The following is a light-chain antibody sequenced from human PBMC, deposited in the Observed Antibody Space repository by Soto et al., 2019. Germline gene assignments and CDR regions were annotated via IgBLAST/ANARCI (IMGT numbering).Light chain of an antibody. Sequence: QSVLTQSSSASASLGSSVELTCTLSSGHSSYIIAWHQQQPGKAPRYLMKLEGSGSYNKGSGVPDRFSGSSSGADHYLTISNLQFEDEADYYCETWDSNTRVFGTGTKVTVL. CDR1: SGHSSYI. V-gene: IGLV4-60*02. CDR2: LEGSGSY. CDR3: ETWDSNTRV. J-gene: IGLJ1*01.